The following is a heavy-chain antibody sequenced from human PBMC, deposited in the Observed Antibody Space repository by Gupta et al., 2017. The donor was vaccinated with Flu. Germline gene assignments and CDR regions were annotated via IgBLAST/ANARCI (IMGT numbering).Heavy chain of an antibody. CDR3: AKDPSSSYYYYYYYGMDV. Sequence: QVQLVEAGEGMVQPGRSLRLFCDTSGVTFGRYSMHWVRQAPGKGLEWVAVISYDGSNKYYADSVKGRFTISGDNSKNTLYLQMNSLRAEDTAVYYCAKDPSSSYYYYYYYGMDVWVQGTTVTVSS. CDR1: GVTFGRYS. J-gene: IGHJ6*02. V-gene: IGHV3-30*18. CDR2: ISYDGSNK. D-gene: IGHD6-6*01.